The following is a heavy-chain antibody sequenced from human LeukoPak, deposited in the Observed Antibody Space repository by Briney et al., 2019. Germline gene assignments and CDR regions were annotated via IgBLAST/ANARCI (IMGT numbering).Heavy chain of an antibody. CDR2: ISTSGST. V-gene: IGHV4-61*02. J-gene: IGHJ2*01. CDR3: ARRCSSTNCFVWYFDY. D-gene: IGHD2-2*01. Sequence: SETLSLTCTVSGGSISSGSYYWSWIRQPAGKGLEWIGRISTSGSTNYNPSLKSRVTISVDTSKNQFSLKLSSVTAADTAVYYCARRCSSTNCFVWYFDYWGRGTLVTVSS. CDR1: GGSISSGSYY.